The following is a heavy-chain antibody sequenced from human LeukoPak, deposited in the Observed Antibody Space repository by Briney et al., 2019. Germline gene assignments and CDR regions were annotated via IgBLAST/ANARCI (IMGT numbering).Heavy chain of an antibody. J-gene: IGHJ5*02. D-gene: IGHD4-23*01. V-gene: IGHV3-74*01. CDR1: GFTFSSYW. CDR2: INSDGSST. CDR3: ARDQLRWNWFDP. Sequence: GGSLRLSCAASGFTFSSYWMHWVRQAPGKGLVWVSRINSDGSSTSYADFVKGRFTISRDNAKNTLYLQMNSLRAEDTAVYYCARDQLRWNWFDPWGQGTLVTVSS.